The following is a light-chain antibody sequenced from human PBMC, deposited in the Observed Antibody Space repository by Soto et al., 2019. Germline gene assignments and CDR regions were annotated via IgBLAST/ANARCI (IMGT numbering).Light chain of an antibody. V-gene: IGLV1-51*01. Sequence: QSVLTQPPSVSAAPGQKVTISCSGSTFNIGNDYVSWYQHLPGTAPKLLIYDNNQRPSGIPDRFSGSKSGTSATLGITGLQTGDEADYYCGTWDSSLSAWVFGGGTKLTVL. CDR3: GTWDSSLSAWV. CDR2: DNN. J-gene: IGLJ3*02. CDR1: TFNIGNDY.